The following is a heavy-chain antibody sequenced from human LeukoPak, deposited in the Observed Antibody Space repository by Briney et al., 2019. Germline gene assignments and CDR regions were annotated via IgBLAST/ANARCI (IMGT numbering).Heavy chain of an antibody. CDR1: GFTFSSYS. CDR3: ARYLMYEIDY. CDR2: ISSSSSYI. Sequence: MSAGSLRLSCAASGFTFSSYSMNWVRQPPPPGLEWVSSISSSSSYIYYADSVKGRFTISRDNAKNSLYLQMNSLRAEDTAVYYCARYLMYEIDYWGQGTLVTVSS. J-gene: IGHJ4*02. D-gene: IGHD2-8*01. V-gene: IGHV3-21*01.